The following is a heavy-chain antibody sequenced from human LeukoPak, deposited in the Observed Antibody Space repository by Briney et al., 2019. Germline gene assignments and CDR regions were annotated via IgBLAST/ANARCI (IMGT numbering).Heavy chain of an antibody. J-gene: IGHJ4*02. V-gene: IGHV3-53*01. CDR1: GFTVSSNY. D-gene: IGHD6-13*01. CDR2: IYSDGRT. CDR3: AKSHASIWNVYDY. Sequence: SGGSLRLSCAASGFTVSSNYMTWVRQAPGKGLEWVSVIYSDGRTYYGDSVKGRFTISRDNLKNMVFLQMSTLRAEDTAIYYCAKSHASIWNVYDYWGQGTLVTVSS.